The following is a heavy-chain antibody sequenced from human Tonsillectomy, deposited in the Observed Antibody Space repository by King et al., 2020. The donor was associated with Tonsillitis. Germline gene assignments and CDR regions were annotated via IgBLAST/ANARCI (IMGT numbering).Heavy chain of an antibody. D-gene: IGHD3-10*01. CDR3: ARTYYYNSGSYVQY. V-gene: IGHV3-23*04. CDR1: GFTFSTYA. Sequence: VQLVESGGGLVRPGGSLRLSCAASGFTFSTYAMSWFRQAPGKGLEWGSSISGSGSSTYYADSVKGRFTISRDNSKDTLYLQMNSLRAEDTAVYYCARTYYYNSGSYVQYWGQGTLVTVSS. J-gene: IGHJ4*02. CDR2: ISGSGSST.